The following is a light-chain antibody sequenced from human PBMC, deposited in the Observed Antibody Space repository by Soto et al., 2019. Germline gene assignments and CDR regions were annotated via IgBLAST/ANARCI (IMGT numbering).Light chain of an antibody. CDR1: QSVRSSY. Sequence: EIVVTQTPGTLSLSPGERAILSCRASQSVRSSYLAWYQQKPGQAPRLLISGASSRATDIPDRFSGSGSGTDFTLTISRLEPEDFAVYHCQQYESSPFSFGPGTKVEIK. CDR3: QQYESSPFS. V-gene: IGKV3-20*01. J-gene: IGKJ3*01. CDR2: GAS.